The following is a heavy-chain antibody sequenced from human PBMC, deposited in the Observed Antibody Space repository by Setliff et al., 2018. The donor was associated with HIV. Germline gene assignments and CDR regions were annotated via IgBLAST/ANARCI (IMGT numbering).Heavy chain of an antibody. D-gene: IGHD5-18*01. CDR3: ARRDGYSYGFYFDY. Sequence: ETLSLTCTVSGGSISSSTYYWGWIRQPPGKGLGWIGTIYYSGSTYYNPSLKSRLTISVDTSKNQFSLKLSSVTAADTAVYYCARRDGYSYGFYFDYWGQGTLVTVSS. V-gene: IGHV4-39*01. CDR1: GGSISSSTYY. CDR2: IYYSGST. J-gene: IGHJ4*02.